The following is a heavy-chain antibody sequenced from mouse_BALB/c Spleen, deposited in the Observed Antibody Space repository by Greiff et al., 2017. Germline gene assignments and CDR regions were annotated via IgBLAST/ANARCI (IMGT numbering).Heavy chain of an antibody. CDR2: ISSGSSTI. V-gene: IGHV5-17*02. D-gene: IGHD2-4*01. J-gene: IGHJ2*01. CDR3: ARFYEYDGYFDY. Sequence: EVHLVESGGGLVQPGGSRKLSCAASGFTFSSFGMHWVRQAPEKGLEWVAYISSGSSTIYYADTVKGRFTISRDNPKNTLFLQMTSLRSEDTAMYYCARFYEYDGYFDYWGQGTTLTVSS. CDR1: GFTFSSFG.